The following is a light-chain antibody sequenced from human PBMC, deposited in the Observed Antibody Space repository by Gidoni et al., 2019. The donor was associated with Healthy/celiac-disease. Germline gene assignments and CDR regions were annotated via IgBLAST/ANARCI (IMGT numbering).Light chain of an antibody. V-gene: IGLV2-14*01. CDR1: SSDVGGYNY. CDR3: SSYTSSSTLNWV. Sequence: QSALTQPASVSGSPGQSITISCTGTSSDVGGYNYVSWYQQPPGKAPKLMIYDVSNRPSGGSNRFAGSKSGNTASLTISGLQAEDEADYYCSSYTSSSTLNWVFGGGTKLTVL. J-gene: IGLJ3*02. CDR2: DVS.